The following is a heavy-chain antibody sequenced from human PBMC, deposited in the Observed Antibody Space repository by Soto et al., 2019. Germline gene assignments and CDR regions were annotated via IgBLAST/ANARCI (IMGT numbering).Heavy chain of an antibody. CDR3: ARYTSYYEPFDI. CDR2: ISFTCEHT. J-gene: IGHJ3*02. V-gene: IGHV3-23*01. Sequence: DVQFLESGGGLVKPGGSLRLSCAASGSTFSSYAMAWVRLTPAKGLEWVSGISFTCEHTYYTDSVKGRFTVSRDNSNNALYLQMTSLRVEATDVYYCARYTSYYEPFDIWGQGTMVTVSS. D-gene: IGHD3-16*01. CDR1: GSTFSSYA.